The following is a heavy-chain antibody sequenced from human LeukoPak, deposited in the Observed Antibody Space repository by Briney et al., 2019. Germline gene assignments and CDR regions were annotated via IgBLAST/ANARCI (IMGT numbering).Heavy chain of an antibody. CDR1: GFTFSSYW. CDR3: ALSSTIVGATFSNY. Sequence: GGSLRLSSAASGFTFSSYWMHWVRQAPGRGLVWVSRINSDGSSTSYADSVKGRFTISRDNAKNTLYLQMNSLRADDTAVYYCALSSTIVGATFSNYWGQGTLVTVSS. V-gene: IGHV3-74*01. J-gene: IGHJ4*02. D-gene: IGHD1-26*01. CDR2: INSDGSST.